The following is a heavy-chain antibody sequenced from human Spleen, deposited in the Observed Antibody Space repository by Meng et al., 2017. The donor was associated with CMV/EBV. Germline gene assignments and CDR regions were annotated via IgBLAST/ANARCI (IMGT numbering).Heavy chain of an antibody. CDR1: GFTFSSYA. D-gene: IGHD2-2*01. J-gene: IGHJ6*02. V-gene: IGHV3-30*04. CDR3: ARDSVVVPAAIPGVDV. Sequence: GESLKISCAASGFTFSSYAIDWVRQAPGKGLEWLTIISYDGKSKYYADSVKGRFTVSRDNIKNTLDLQMSSLSAEDTAVYYCARDSVVVPAAIPGVDVWGQGTTVTVSS. CDR2: ISYDGKSK.